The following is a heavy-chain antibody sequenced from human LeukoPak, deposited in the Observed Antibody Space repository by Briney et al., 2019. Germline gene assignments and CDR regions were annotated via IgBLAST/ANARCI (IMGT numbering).Heavy chain of an antibody. CDR3: ATVGSRYSPDN. J-gene: IGHJ4*02. Sequence: GGSLRLSCAASGFTVSSSYMTWVRQAPGKGLECVSLIYSDGSTYYADSVKGRFTISRDTSKNTLHLQMNSLRAEDTAVYYCATVGSRYSPDNWGQGTLVTVSS. CDR2: IYSDGST. D-gene: IGHD3-3*01. V-gene: IGHV3-53*01. CDR1: GFTVSSSY.